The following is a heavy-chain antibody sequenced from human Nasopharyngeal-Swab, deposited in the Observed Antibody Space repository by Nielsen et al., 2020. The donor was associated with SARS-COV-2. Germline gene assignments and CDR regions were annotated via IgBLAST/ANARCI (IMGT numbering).Heavy chain of an antibody. CDR3: AKDRYCSGGACYFSGFDY. J-gene: IGHJ4*02. Sequence: VRQAPGKGLEWVSGVSGSGGTTKYADSVKGRFTISRDNSKNKLCLQMHSLRVEDTAVYYCAKDRYCSGGACYFSGFDYWGLGTLVTVSS. CDR2: VSGSGGTT. V-gene: IGHV3-23*01. D-gene: IGHD2-15*01.